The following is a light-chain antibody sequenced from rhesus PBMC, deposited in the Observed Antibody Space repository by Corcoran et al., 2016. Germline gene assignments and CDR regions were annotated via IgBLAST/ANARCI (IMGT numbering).Light chain of an antibody. Sequence: DIQMTQSPSSLSASVGDRVTITCRASQDISKDLAWYQQKPGETPQVLVDEASSLHRGIPSRFSGTGSGTVFTLTISSLQSEDFATYYCQHYYRTPYSFGQGTKVEIK. CDR2: EAS. V-gene: IGKV1-21*01. CDR3: QHYYRTPYS. CDR1: QDISKD. J-gene: IGKJ2*01.